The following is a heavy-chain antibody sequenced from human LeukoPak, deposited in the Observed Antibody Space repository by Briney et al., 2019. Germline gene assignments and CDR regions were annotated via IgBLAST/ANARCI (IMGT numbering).Heavy chain of an antibody. V-gene: IGHV1-18*01. Sequence: GSSVKVSCKASGGTFSSYAISWVRQAPGQGLEWMGWISAYNGNTNYAQKLQGRVTMTTDTSTSTAYMELRSLRSDDTAVYYCARMELELLWFGEDWFDPWGQGTLVTVSS. CDR2: ISAYNGNT. CDR1: GGTFSSYA. J-gene: IGHJ5*02. CDR3: ARMELELLWFGEDWFDP. D-gene: IGHD3-10*01.